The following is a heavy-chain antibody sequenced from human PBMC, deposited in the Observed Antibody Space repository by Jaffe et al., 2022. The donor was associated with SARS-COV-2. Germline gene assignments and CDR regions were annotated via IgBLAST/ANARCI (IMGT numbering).Heavy chain of an antibody. CDR1: GYTFTSYA. Sequence: QVQLVQSGAEVKKPGASVKVSCKASGYTFTSYAMHWVRQAPGQRLEWMGWINAGNGNTKYSQKFQGRVTITRDTSASTAYMELSSLRSEDTAVYYCARDDILTGYYTYYYYGMDVWGQGTTVTVSS. CDR2: INAGNGNT. CDR3: ARDDILTGYYTYYYYGMDV. J-gene: IGHJ6*02. V-gene: IGHV1-3*01. D-gene: IGHD3-9*01.